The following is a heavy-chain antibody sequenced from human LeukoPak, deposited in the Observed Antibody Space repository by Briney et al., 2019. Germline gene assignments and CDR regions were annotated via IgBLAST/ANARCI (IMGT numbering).Heavy chain of an antibody. CDR2: IWYDGSNK. CDR3: AREAYYDSSGYYGAFDI. Sequence: PGGSLRLSCAASGFTFSSYGMHWVRQAPGKGLEWVAVIWYDGSNKYYADSVEGRFTISRDNSKNMLYLQMNSLRAEDTAVYYCAREAYYDSSGYYGAFDIWGQGTMVTVSS. V-gene: IGHV3-33*01. J-gene: IGHJ3*02. CDR1: GFTFSSYG. D-gene: IGHD3-22*01.